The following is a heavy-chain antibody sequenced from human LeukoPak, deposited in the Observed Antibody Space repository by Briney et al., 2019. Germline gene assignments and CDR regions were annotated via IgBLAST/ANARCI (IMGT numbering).Heavy chain of an antibody. CDR3: TTGTSPRWYYYMDV. D-gene: IGHD5-24*01. CDR1: GFTFSNAL. Sequence: GGSLRLSCAASGFTFSNALMSWVRQAPGKGLEWVGRIKSKTDGGTTDYAAPVKGRFTTSRDDSKNTLYLQMNSLKTEDTAVYYCTTGTSPRWYYYMDVWGKGTTVTVSS. J-gene: IGHJ6*03. CDR2: IKSKTDGGTT. V-gene: IGHV3-15*01.